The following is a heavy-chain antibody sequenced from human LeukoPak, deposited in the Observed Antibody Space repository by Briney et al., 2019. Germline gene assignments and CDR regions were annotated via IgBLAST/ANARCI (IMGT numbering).Heavy chain of an antibody. CDR3: AREVPVRGDLDY. CDR2: INPNSGDT. V-gene: IGHV1-2*06. J-gene: IGHJ4*02. D-gene: IGHD3-10*01. CDR1: GYTFTGYH. Sequence: ASVKVSCKASGYTFTGYHMHWVRQAPGQGLEWMGRINPNSGDTNYAQKFQGRVTMTRDTSISTAYMELSRLRSDDTAVYYCAREVPVRGDLDYWGQGTLVTVSS.